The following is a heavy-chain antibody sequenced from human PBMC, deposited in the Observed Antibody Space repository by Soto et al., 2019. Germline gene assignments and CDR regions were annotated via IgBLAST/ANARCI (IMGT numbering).Heavy chain of an antibody. J-gene: IGHJ6*02. CDR1: GGSVSSESHY. D-gene: IGHD3-3*01. V-gene: IGHV4-61*01. CDR3: ARDQYDFRSGSYYYAMEV. CDR2: SYYTGST. Sequence: PSATLSLTCSVSGGSVSSESHYWIWIRQTPGKVLEWIGYSYYTGSTNYNPSLKGRVTMSVDTSRDRVSLRLRSVTRADTAVYYCARDQYDFRSGSYYYAMEVWGQGTKETVS.